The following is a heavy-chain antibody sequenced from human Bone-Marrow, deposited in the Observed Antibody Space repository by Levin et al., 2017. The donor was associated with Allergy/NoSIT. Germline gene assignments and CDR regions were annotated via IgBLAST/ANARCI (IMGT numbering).Heavy chain of an antibody. CDR3: AREFVVVVVATAPPRDSDAFDI. D-gene: IGHD2-15*01. CDR2: INPSGGSP. J-gene: IGHJ3*02. V-gene: IGHV1-46*01. Sequence: ASVKVSCKASGYTFTSYYMHWVRQAPGQGLEWMGIINPSGGSPTYAQKLQGRVTMTRDTSTSTVYMELSSLRSEDTAVYYCAREFVVVVVATAPPRDSDAFDIWGQGTMVTVSS. CDR1: GYTFTSYY.